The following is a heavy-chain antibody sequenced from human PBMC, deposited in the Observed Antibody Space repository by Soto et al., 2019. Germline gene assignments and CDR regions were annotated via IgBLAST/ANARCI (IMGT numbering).Heavy chain of an antibody. J-gene: IGHJ5*02. Sequence: GGSLRLSCAASGFTFSSYAMSWVRQAPGKGLEWVSAISGSGGSTYYADSVKGRFTISRDNSKNTLYLQMDSLRAEDTAVYYCAKDFEVVPANWFDPWGKGTLVTVSS. CDR2: ISGSGGST. CDR3: AKDFEVVPANWFDP. V-gene: IGHV3-23*01. D-gene: IGHD2-2*01. CDR1: GFTFSSYA.